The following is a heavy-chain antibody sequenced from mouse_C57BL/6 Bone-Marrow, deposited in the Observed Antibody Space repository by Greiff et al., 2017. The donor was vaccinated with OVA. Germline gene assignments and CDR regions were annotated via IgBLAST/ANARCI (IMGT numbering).Heavy chain of an antibody. CDR2: IDPSDSYT. D-gene: IGHD1-1*01. V-gene: IGHV1-59*01. CDR3: AREGITTVVATDYFDY. Sequence: QVQLQQPGAELVRPGTSVKLSCKASGYTFTSCWMHWVKQRPGQGLEWIGVIDPSDSYTNYNQKFKGKATLTVDTSSSTAYMQLSSLTSEDSAVYYCAREGITTVVATDYFDYWGQGTTLTVSS. CDR1: GYTFTSCW. J-gene: IGHJ2*01.